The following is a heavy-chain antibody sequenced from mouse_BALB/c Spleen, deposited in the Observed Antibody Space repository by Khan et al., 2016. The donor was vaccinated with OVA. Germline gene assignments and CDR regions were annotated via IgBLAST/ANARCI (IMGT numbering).Heavy chain of an antibody. CDR2: ISTNYGDA. D-gene: IGHD4-1*01. Sequence: VQLQESGAELVRPGVSVKISCKASGYTFTDYAMHWVKQRPAKSLEWIGVISTNYGDADYNQKFQGKASMTVDRSSSTVYMELARLTSEDSAIYYCGRVGRFAYWGQGTLVTVSA. V-gene: IGHV1S137*01. CDR3: GRVGRFAY. CDR1: GYTFTDYA. J-gene: IGHJ3*01.